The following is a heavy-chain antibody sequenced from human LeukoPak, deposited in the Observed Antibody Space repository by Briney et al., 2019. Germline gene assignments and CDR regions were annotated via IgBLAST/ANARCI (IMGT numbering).Heavy chain of an antibody. CDR2: MSPNSGDT. V-gene: IGHV1-2*02. CDR3: ARGYYDSSDFEYFQH. Sequence: VSCKASGYPFTSYDINWVRQATGQGLEWMGWMSPNSGDTNFAQKFQGRVTMTRDTSISTVYMELSRLRSDDTAVFFCARGYYDSSDFEYFQHWGQGTLVTVSS. J-gene: IGHJ1*01. D-gene: IGHD3-22*01. CDR1: GYPFTSYD.